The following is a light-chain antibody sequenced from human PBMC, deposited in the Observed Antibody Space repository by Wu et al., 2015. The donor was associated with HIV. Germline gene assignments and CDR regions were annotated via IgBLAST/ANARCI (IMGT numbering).Light chain of an antibody. V-gene: IGKV3-15*01. CDR2: GAS. J-gene: IGKJ1*01. CDR1: QSVTTN. Sequence: EVVLTQSPATLSVSPGDRATLSCRASQSVTTNLAWYQHKPGQAPRLLIYGASTRATGIPARFSGSGSGTEFTLTISSLQSEDFTVYYCQQYNNWPPLTFGQGTKVEMK. CDR3: QQYNNWPPLT.